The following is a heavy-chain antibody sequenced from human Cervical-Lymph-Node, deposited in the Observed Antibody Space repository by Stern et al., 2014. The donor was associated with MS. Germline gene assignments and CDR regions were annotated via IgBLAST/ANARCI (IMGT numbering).Heavy chain of an antibody. CDR2: ISYDGRDN. J-gene: IGHJ4*02. V-gene: IGHV3-30*04. D-gene: IGHD1-26*01. CDR3: AKGGSGSYLD. CDR1: GFVFRRYA. Sequence: VQLEESGGGVVQPGRSLRLSCAASGFVFRRYALHWVRQAPGKGLEWVALISYDGRDNYYTYSVKGRFTVSRDNSNNTVDLEMNSLRLEDTAVYYCAKGGSGSYLDWGQGSLVTVSS.